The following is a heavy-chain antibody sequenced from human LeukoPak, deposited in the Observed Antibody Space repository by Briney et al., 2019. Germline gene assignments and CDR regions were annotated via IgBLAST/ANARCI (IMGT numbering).Heavy chain of an antibody. CDR1: GYTFTSYG. J-gene: IGHJ4*02. V-gene: IGHV1-18*04. Sequence: GAAVTVSCKASGYTFTSYGCSWVRQAPGQGLEGMGWISAYNGNTNNAQKLQGRVTMTTDTSTSTAYMELRSLRSDDTAVYYCARVIWYSSSWYGDYWGQGTLVTVSS. CDR3: ARVIWYSSSWYGDY. CDR2: ISAYNGNT. D-gene: IGHD6-13*01.